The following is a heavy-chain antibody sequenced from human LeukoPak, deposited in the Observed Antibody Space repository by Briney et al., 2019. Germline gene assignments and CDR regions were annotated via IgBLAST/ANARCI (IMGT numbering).Heavy chain of an antibody. CDR2: ISSSSSYI. D-gene: IGHD3-22*01. CDR3: ARDRYYYDSSGYYWFDP. V-gene: IGHV3-21*01. CDR1: GFTFSSYS. J-gene: IGHJ5*02. Sequence: GGSLRLSCAASGFTFSSYSMNWVRHAPGKGLEWVSSISSSSSYIYYADSVKGRFTISRDNAKNSLYLQMNSLRAEDTAVYYCARDRYYYDSSGYYWFDPWGQGTLVTVSS.